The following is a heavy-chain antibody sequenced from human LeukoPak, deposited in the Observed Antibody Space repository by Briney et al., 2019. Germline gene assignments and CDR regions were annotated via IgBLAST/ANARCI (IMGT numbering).Heavy chain of an antibody. V-gene: IGHV3-30*04. J-gene: IGHJ4*02. Sequence: GGSLRLSCAASGFTFSSYAMHWVRQAPGKGLEWVAVISYDGSNKCYADSVKGRFTISRDNSKNTLYLQMNSLRAEDTAVYYCARVSNSKVVPVFDYWGQGTLVTVSS. CDR2: ISYDGSNK. CDR1: GFTFSSYA. D-gene: IGHD1/OR15-1a*01. CDR3: ARVSNSKVVPVFDY.